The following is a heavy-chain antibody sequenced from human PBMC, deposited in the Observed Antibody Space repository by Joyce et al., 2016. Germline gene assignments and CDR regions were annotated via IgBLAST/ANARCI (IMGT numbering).Heavy chain of an antibody. D-gene: IGHD4-17*01. Sequence: QVLLVQSGTAQTEPGASMTVSCKTSGYTFPSYAINWVRQAPGQGLEWMGRMHAGSGVTMECQKCHDRCSISRDTSASTVFLEVRGLISADTETYYCTRSLPHGDGDKKATDFWGQGTLVTVSS. CDR2: MHAGSGVT. CDR1: GYTFPSYA. J-gene: IGHJ4*02. V-gene: IGHV1-3*05. CDR3: TRSLPHGDGDKKATDF.